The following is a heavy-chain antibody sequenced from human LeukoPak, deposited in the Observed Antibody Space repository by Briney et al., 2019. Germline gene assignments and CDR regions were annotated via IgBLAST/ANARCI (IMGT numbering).Heavy chain of an antibody. J-gene: IGHJ4*02. V-gene: IGHV3-15*01. Sequence: KTGGSLRLSCAASGLSFSYAWMTWVRQAPGKGLEWVGRIKSKTDGGTTDYAAPVKGRFTISRDDSKNTLYLQMNSLKTEDTAVYYCTTAGWELYYFDYWGQGTLVTVSS. CDR2: IKSKTDGGTT. CDR1: GLSFSYAW. CDR3: TTAGWELYYFDY. D-gene: IGHD1-26*01.